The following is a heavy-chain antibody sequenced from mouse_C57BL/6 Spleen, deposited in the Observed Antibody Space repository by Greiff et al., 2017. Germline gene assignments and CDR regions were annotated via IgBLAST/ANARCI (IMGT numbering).Heavy chain of an antibody. D-gene: IGHD3-3*01. CDR3: ARGDSQIAMDY. CDR1: GYAFSSSW. V-gene: IGHV1-82*01. CDR2: IYPGDGDT. Sequence: QVQLQQSGPELVKPGASVKISCKASGYAFSSSWMNWVKQRPGKGLVWIGRIYPGDGDTNYNGKFKGKATLTADKSSSTAYMQLSSLTSEDSAVYFCARGDSQIAMDYWGQGTSVTVSS. J-gene: IGHJ4*01.